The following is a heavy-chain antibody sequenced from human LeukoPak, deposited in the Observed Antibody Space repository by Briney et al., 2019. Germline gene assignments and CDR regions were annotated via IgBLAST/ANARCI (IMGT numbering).Heavy chain of an antibody. D-gene: IGHD2-2*01. CDR1: GFTFSSYS. V-gene: IGHV3-21*01. CDR2: INSRSSYI. CDR3: ARGSSTHGEYYFDY. J-gene: IGHJ4*02. Sequence: PGGSLRLSCAASGFTFSSYSMNWVRQAPGKELAGVSPINSRSSYIHFADSVKGRFTNHSDNARNSLYVPMNSLRAEDTAVYYCARGSSTHGEYYFDYWGQGTLVTVS.